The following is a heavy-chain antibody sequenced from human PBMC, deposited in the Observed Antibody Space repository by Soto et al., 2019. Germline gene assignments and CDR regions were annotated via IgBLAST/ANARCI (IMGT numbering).Heavy chain of an antibody. Sequence: GASVKVSCKASGYTFTGYYMHWVRQAPGQGLEWMGWINPNSGGTNYAQKFQGWVTMTRDTSISTAYMEVSRLRSDDTAVYYCARGCSSTSCYSLYGMDVWGQGTTVTVFS. CDR2: INPNSGGT. CDR3: ARGCSSTSCYSLYGMDV. D-gene: IGHD2-2*01. CDR1: GYTFTGYY. J-gene: IGHJ6*02. V-gene: IGHV1-2*04.